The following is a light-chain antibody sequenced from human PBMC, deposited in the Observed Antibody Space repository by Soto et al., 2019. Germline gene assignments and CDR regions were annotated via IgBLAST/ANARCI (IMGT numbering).Light chain of an antibody. CDR1: SSDIGTYKY. CDR2: EVS. Sequence: QSALTQPASVSGSPGQSITISCTGTSSDIGTYKYVSWYQQHPGKAPQLMIYEVSNRPSGISNRFSGSKSGNTASLTISGLQAEDEADYYCSSYTTSSTHVLFGGGTKLTV. J-gene: IGLJ2*01. V-gene: IGLV2-14*01. CDR3: SSYTTSSTHVL.